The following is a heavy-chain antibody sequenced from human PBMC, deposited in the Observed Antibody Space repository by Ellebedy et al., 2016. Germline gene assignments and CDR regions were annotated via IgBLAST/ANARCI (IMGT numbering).Heavy chain of an antibody. CDR1: DDSINTDSYY. D-gene: IGHD3-16*01. J-gene: IGHJ1*01. V-gene: IGHV4-39*07. CDR3: ARNSGPSDDHVWGSAPEYFQS. CDR2: LYYSGKT. Sequence: GSLRLSCTVSDDSINTDSYYWGWIRQPPGKGLEWIGSLYYSGKTDYNPSLKSRVTISIDTSEKVFSLRLSSLTAADTAVYYCARNSGPSDDHVWGSAPEYFQSWGQGALVTVSS.